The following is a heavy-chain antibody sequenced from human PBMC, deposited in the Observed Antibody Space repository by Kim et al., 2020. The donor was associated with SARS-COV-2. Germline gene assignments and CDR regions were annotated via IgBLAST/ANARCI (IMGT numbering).Heavy chain of an antibody. Sequence: GGSLRLSCAASGFTFNTYAMHWVRQAPGKGLEWVAVISYDGSNEYYADSVKGRFTISRDNSKNTLYVQMNSLRVEDTAVYYCARDPRSGYYFDAFDVWGQGTMVIVSS. CDR2: ISYDGSNE. D-gene: IGHD3-22*01. J-gene: IGHJ3*01. CDR1: GFTFNTYA. V-gene: IGHV3-30*04. CDR3: ARDPRSGYYFDAFDV.